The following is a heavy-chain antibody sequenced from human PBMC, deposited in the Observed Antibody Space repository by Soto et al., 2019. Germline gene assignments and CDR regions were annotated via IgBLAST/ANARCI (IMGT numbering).Heavy chain of an antibody. D-gene: IGHD1-1*01. CDR3: ARYNSGDYYYYYMDV. CDR1: GFTFSSYW. V-gene: IGHV3-7*01. Sequence: GGSLRLSCAASGFTFSSYWMSWVRQAPGKGLEWVANIKQDGSEKYYVDSVKGRFTISRDNAKNSLYLQMNSLRAEDTAVYYCARYNSGDYYYYYMDVWGKGTTVTVSS. CDR2: IKQDGSEK. J-gene: IGHJ6*03.